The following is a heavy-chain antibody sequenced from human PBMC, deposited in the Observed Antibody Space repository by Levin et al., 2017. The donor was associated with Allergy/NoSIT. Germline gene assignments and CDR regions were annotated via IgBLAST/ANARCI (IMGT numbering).Heavy chain of an antibody. CDR1: GFTFSSYS. Sequence: GGSLRLSCAASGFTFSSYSMNWVRQAPGKGLEWVSFIRSSSSYINYADSVKGRFTISRDNAKNSLYLQMDSLRAEDTAVYYCVRFYYYYMDVWGKGTTVTVSS. CDR2: IRSSSSYI. CDR3: VRFYYYYMDV. J-gene: IGHJ6*03. V-gene: IGHV3-21*06.